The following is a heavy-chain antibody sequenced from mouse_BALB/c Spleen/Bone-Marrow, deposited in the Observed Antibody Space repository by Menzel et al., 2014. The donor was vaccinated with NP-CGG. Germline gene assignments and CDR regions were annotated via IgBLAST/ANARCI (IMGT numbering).Heavy chain of an antibody. CDR3: ARLNYYGNLFA. CDR1: GFDFSRYW. D-gene: IGHD1-1*01. J-gene: IGHJ1*01. CDR2: INPESSTI. Sequence: EVQGVESGGGLVQPGGSLKLSCAASGFDFSRYWMSWVRQAPGKGLEWIGEINPESSTINYTPSLKDKFIISRDNAKNTLYLQMSKVRSEDTALYYCARLNYYGNLFAWGAGTTVTVSS. V-gene: IGHV4-1*02.